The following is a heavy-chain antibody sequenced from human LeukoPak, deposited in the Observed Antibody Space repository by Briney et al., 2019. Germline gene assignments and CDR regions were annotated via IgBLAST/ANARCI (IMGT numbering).Heavy chain of an antibody. J-gene: IGHJ6*02. CDR2: INHSGST. D-gene: IGHD3-16*02. CDR1: GGSFSGYY. V-gene: IGHV4-34*01. Sequence: SETLSLTCAVYGGSFSGYYWSWIRQPPGRGLEWIGEINHSGSTNYNPSLKSRVTISVDTSKNQFSLKLSSVTAADTAVYYCARDRGYVWGSYRTTYYYGMDVWGQGTTVTVSS. CDR3: ARDRGYVWGSYRTTYYYGMDV.